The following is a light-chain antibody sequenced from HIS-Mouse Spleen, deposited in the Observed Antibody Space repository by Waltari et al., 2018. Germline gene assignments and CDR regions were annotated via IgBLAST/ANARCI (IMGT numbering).Light chain of an antibody. CDR3: QVWDSSSDHWV. CDR1: NIGSKS. V-gene: IGLV3-21*02. Sequence: SYVLTQPPSVSVAPGQTAGITCGGKNIGSKSVHWYQQKQGQAPVLVVYDDSDRPSGIPERFSGSNSGNTATLTISRVEAGDEADYYCQVWDSSSDHWVFGGGTKLTVL. CDR2: DDS. J-gene: IGLJ3*02.